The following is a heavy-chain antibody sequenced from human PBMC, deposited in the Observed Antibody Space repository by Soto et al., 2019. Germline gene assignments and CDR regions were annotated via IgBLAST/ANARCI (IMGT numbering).Heavy chain of an antibody. CDR1: GFTFSSYA. CDR2: ISGSGGST. J-gene: IGHJ4*02. V-gene: IGHV3-23*01. CDR3: APTHTDLIHYFDY. Sequence: GGSLRLSCAASGFTFSSYAMSWVRQAPGKGLEWVSAISGSGGSTYYADSVKGRFTISRDNSKNTLYLQMNSLRAEDTAVYYCAPTHTDLIHYFDYWGQGTLVTVSS. D-gene: IGHD5-18*01.